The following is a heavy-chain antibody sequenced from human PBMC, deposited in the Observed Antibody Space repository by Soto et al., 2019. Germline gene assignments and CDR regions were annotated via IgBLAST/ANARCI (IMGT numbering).Heavy chain of an antibody. CDR2: IYPGDSDT. CDR3: ARDMGHYDFWGNNERGLDV. J-gene: IGHJ6*02. CDR1: GYSFTSYW. Sequence: PGESLKISCKGSGYSFTSYWIGWVRQMPGKGLEWMGIIYPGDSDTRYSPSFQGQVTISADKSISTAYLQWSSLKASDTAVYYCARDMGHYDFWGNNERGLDVWGQGTTVTVSS. V-gene: IGHV5-51*01. D-gene: IGHD3-3*01.